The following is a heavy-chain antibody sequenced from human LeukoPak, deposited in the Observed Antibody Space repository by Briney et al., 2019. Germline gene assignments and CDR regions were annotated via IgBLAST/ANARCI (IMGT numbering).Heavy chain of an antibody. CDR2: ISGDEIWT. Sequence: GSLRLSCVASGFTLGNHWIHWVRQAPGKGLVWVSRISGDEIWTSYADSVKGRFTISRDNAKDTLYLQMNGLRTEDTAVYYCTREYISGPRQTDAFDIWGRGTMVTVSS. D-gene: IGHD3-22*01. J-gene: IGHJ3*02. CDR1: GFTLGNHW. CDR3: TREYISGPRQTDAFDI. V-gene: IGHV3-74*01.